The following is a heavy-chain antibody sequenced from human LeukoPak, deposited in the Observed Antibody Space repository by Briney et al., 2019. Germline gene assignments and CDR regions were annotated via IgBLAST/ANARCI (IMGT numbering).Heavy chain of an antibody. Sequence: SVKGRFTISRDNSKNTLYLQMNSLRAEDTAVYYCASRGSGYDPSDYWGQGTLVTVSS. J-gene: IGHJ4*02. CDR3: ASRGSGYDPSDY. D-gene: IGHD5-12*01. V-gene: IGHV3-30*07.